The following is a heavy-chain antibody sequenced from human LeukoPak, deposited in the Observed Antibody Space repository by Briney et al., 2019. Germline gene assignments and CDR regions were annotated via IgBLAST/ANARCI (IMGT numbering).Heavy chain of an antibody. V-gene: IGHV3-23*01. Sequence: PGGSLRLSCATSGFTFSNYAMSWVRQAPGTGLEWVSGVTGSGDGTYYAGSVKGRFTIFRDNSKNTLYLQMNSLRAEDTAVYYCAREWHYYYDSSGYYDYWGQGTLVTVSS. J-gene: IGHJ4*02. CDR2: VTGSGDGT. CDR3: AREWHYYYDSSGYYDY. CDR1: GFTFSNYA. D-gene: IGHD3-22*01.